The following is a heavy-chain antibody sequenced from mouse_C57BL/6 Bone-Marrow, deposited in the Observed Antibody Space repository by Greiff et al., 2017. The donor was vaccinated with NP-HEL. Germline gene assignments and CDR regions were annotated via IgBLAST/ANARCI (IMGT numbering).Heavy chain of an antibody. J-gene: IGHJ3*01. CDR2: ISGGGGNT. Sequence: EVQRVESGGGLVKPGGSLKLSCAASGFTFSSYTMSWVRQTPEKRLEWVATISGGGGNTYYPDSVKGRFTISRDNAKNTLYLQMSSLRSEDTALYYCARRAYDYAWFAYWGQGTLVTVSA. D-gene: IGHD2-4*01. V-gene: IGHV5-9*01. CDR1: GFTFSSYT. CDR3: ARRAYDYAWFAY.